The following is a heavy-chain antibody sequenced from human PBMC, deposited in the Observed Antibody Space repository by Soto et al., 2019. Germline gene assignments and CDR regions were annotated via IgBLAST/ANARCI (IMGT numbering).Heavy chain of an antibody. Sequence: GSLRLSCAASGFTFSSYSMNWVRQAPGKGLEWVSSISRTSNYIYYTDSVKGRFTISRDNAKNSIYLQMNSLRAEDTATYYCSSGVFGLVSPVIGGYWGHGTLVTVSS. V-gene: IGHV3-21*01. CDR1: GFTFSSYS. D-gene: IGHD3-3*01. J-gene: IGHJ4*01. CDR3: SSGVFGLVSPVIGGY. CDR2: ISRTSNYI.